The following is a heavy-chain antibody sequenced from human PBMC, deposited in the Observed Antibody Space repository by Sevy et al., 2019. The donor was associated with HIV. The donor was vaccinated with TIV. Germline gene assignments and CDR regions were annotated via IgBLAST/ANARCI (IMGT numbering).Heavy chain of an antibody. V-gene: IGHV1-46*01. CDR1: GHTFTSYY. J-gene: IGHJ3*02. CDR2: INPSGGST. Sequence: ASVKVSCKASGHTFTSYYMHWVRQAPGQGLEWMGIINPSGGSTSYAQKFQGRVTMTRDTSTSTVYMELSSLRSEDTAVYYGARGGYCSGGSCYPEAFDIWGQGTMVTVSS. CDR3: ARGGYCSGGSCYPEAFDI. D-gene: IGHD2-15*01.